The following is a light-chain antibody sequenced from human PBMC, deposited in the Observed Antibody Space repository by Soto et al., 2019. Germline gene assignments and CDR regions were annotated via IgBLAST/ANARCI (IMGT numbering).Light chain of an antibody. Sequence: DIQLTQSPSILSASVGDRVTITCRSRENIDGDLAWYQQKPGEAPKLLIYWASTLVSGVPSRFTGGESGTEFTLTISDLQPDDFATYFCQQYSAYPLTFGGVTNVDVK. CDR2: WAS. V-gene: IGKV1-5*03. J-gene: IGKJ4*01. CDR3: QQYSAYPLT. CDR1: ENIDGD.